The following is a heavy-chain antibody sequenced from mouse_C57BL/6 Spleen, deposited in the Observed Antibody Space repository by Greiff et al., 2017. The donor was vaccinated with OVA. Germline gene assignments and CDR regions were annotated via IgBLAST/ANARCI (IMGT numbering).Heavy chain of an antibody. D-gene: IGHD4-1*01. CDR2: ISDGGSYT. CDR3: ARDSWDHYLDY. V-gene: IGHV5-4*01. Sequence: EVQLQESGGGLVKPGGSLKLSCAASGFTFSSYAMSWVRQTPEKRLEWVATISDGGSYTYYPDDVKGRFTISRDNAKNNLYLQMSHLKAEDTAMYYCARDSWDHYLDYWGQGTTLTVSS. CDR1: GFTFSSYA. J-gene: IGHJ2*01.